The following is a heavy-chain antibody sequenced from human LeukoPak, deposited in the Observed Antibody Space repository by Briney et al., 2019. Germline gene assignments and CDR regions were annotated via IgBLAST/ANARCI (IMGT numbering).Heavy chain of an antibody. D-gene: IGHD3-10*01. V-gene: IGHV1-69*05. Sequence: ASVNVSCKASGGTFSSYAISWVRQAPGQGLEWMGGIIPIFGTANYAQKFQGRVTMTRNTSISTAYMELSSLRSEDTAVYYCATDRSGDLHAYFDYWGQGTLVTVSS. CDR3: ATDRSGDLHAYFDY. CDR1: GGTFSSYA. CDR2: IIPIFGTA. J-gene: IGHJ4*02.